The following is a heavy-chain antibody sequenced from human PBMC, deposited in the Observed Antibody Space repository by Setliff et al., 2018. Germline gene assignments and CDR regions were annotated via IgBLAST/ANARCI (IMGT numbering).Heavy chain of an antibody. J-gene: IGHJ5*02. V-gene: IGHV4-34*01. Sequence: SETLSLTCAAYGGSFSGYYWSWIRQPPGKGLEWIGEINHSGSTNYNPSLKSRVTISVDTSKNQFSLKLTSVTAADTAVYYCARGIGGYCSSTSCSNESWPWGQGALVTVSS. CDR3: ARGIGGYCSSTSCSNESWP. CDR2: INHSGST. CDR1: GGSFSGYY. D-gene: IGHD2-2*01.